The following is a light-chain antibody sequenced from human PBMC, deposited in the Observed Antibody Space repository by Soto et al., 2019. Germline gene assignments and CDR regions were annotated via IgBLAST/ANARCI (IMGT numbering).Light chain of an antibody. CDR1: ESVSTN. V-gene: IGKV3-15*01. CDR2: GAS. J-gene: IGKJ1*01. CDR3: QQYSIWRT. Sequence: EVVMTQSPATLSLSPGERATLSCRASESVSTNLAWYQQKAGQAPRLLIYGASTRATGIPARFSGSGSGTEFTLTISSLQSEDFAVYYCQQYSIWRTFGQGTKV.